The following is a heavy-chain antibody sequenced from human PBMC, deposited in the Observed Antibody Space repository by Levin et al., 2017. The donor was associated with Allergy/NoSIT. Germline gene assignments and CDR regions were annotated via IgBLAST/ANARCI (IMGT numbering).Heavy chain of an antibody. CDR3: AREVGSGWKYFDY. CDR1: GFTFSRYD. Sequence: GGSLRLSCAASGFTFSRYDMHWVRQAPGKGLEWVALMSFDGSDIHYADSVKGRFTISRDNSKSMLYLQMLSLRAEDVAVYYCAREVGSGWKYFDYWGQGTLVTVSS. V-gene: IGHV3-30*04. J-gene: IGHJ4*02. CDR2: MSFDGSDI. D-gene: IGHD6-19*01.